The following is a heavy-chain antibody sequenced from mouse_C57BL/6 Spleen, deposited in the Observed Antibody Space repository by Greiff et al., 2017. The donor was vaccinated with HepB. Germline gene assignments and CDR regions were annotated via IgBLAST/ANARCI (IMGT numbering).Heavy chain of an antibody. CDR2: ISDGGSYT. Sequence: EVQVVESGGGLVKPGGSLKLSCAASGFTFSSYAMSWVRQTPEKRLEWVATISDGGSYTYYPDNVKGRFTISRDNAKNNLYLQMSHLKSEDTAMYYCARGNYYGSSYVYYYAMDYWGQGTSVTVSS. V-gene: IGHV5-4*01. J-gene: IGHJ4*01. D-gene: IGHD1-1*01. CDR3: ARGNYYGSSYVYYYAMDY. CDR1: GFTFSSYA.